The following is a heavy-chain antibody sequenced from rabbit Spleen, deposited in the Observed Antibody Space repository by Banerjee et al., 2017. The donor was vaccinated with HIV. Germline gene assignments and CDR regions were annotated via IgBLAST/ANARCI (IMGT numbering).Heavy chain of an antibody. Sequence: QLVESGGGLVQPGGTLTLTCKASGFTLSSYYMNWVRQAPGKGLEWIGYIDPLFGITYYANWVNGRFSISRENAQNTVFLQMTSLTAADTATYFCARDGAGGSYFALWGPGTLVTVS. D-gene: IGHD8-1*01. CDR3: ARDGAGGSYFAL. CDR1: GFTLSSYY. V-gene: IGHV1S7*01. CDR2: IDPLFGIT. J-gene: IGHJ4*01.